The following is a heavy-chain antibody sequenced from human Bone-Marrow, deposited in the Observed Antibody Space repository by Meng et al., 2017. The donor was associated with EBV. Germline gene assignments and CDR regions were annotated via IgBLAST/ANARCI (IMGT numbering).Heavy chain of an antibody. J-gene: IGHJ4*02. CDR2: IYYSGSP. CDR1: GGSISRSSYL. CDR3: ARAVYGGNSIDY. V-gene: IGHV4-39*07. Sequence: LPESAVGLGKHSAALAPTAHVLGGSISRSSYLLGRVPPPPGKGVGWIGGIYYSGSPHHHPSLKGRVTISGDTAKNQFSLKLSSVTAAEQAVYYCARAVYGGNSIDYWGQGTLVTVSS. D-gene: IGHD4-23*01.